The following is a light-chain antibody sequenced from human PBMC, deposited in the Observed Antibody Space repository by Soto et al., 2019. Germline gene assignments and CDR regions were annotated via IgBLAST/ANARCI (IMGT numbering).Light chain of an antibody. Sequence: IMLTQSPGTLSPSPWKRTTLCCKASQSVSNNYLAWYQQKPGQAPRLLIYGASNRATGIPDRFSGSGSGTDFTLTISRLGPEDFAVYYCQQYGSSGTFGQGTKVDIK. CDR3: QQYGSSGT. V-gene: IGKV3-20*01. CDR2: GAS. CDR1: QSVSNNY. J-gene: IGKJ1*01.